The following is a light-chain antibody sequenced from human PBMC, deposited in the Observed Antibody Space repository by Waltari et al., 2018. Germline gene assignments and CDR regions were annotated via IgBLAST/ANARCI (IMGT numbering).Light chain of an antibody. Sequence: DIEMTQSPPTLSASVGDRVTISCRASRNIREWLAWYRQRPGTPPELLISKASVLETGVSSRFSGRASAAEFTLTISSLQPDDVATYYCQQYYTSSQTFGHGTKVEIK. CDR2: KAS. V-gene: IGKV1-5*03. CDR3: QQYYTSSQT. CDR1: RNIREW. J-gene: IGKJ1*01.